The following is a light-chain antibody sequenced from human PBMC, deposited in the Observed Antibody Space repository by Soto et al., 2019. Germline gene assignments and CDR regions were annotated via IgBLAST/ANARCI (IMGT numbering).Light chain of an antibody. V-gene: IGLV2-8*01. J-gene: IGLJ2*01. CDR2: EVS. Sequence: QSVLTQPPSASGSPGQSVTISCTGTSSDVGGYNYVSWYQQHPGKAPKLMIYEVSKRPSGVPDRFSGSKSGNTASLTVSGLQAEAEADYYCSSYAGSNNVVFGGGTKVTVL. CDR1: SSDVGGYNY. CDR3: SSYAGSNNVV.